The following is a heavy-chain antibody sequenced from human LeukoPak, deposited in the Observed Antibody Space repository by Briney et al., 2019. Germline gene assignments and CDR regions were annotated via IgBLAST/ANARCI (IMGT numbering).Heavy chain of an antibody. CDR2: IYTSGST. D-gene: IGHD3-22*01. CDR1: GGSISSYY. CDR3: ARRDSSGIFAF. J-gene: IGHJ4*02. Sequence: PSETLSLTCTVSGGSISSYYWSWIRQPPGKGLEYIGYIYTSGSTNYNPSLKSRVTISVDTSKSQFSLKLSPVTAADTAVYYCARRDSSGIFAFWGQGILVTVSS. V-gene: IGHV4-4*09.